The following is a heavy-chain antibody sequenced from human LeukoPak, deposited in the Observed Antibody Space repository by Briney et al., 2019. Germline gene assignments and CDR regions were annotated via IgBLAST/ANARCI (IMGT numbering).Heavy chain of an antibody. D-gene: IGHD4-23*01. CDR2: INHSGST. Sequence: SETLSLTCAVYGGSFSDYYWTWFRQPPGKGLEWIGEINHSGSTNYNPSLKSRVTMSVDTSRNQFSLKLTSVTAADTAVYYCTERGDGGNSGDFDYWGQGTLVSVSS. V-gene: IGHV4-34*01. J-gene: IGHJ4*02. CDR3: TERGDGGNSGDFDY. CDR1: GGSFSDYY.